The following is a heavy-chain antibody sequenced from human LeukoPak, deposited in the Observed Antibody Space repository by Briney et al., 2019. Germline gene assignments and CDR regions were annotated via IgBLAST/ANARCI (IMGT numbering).Heavy chain of an antibody. CDR2: IRYDGSNK. CDR3: AKDRPYITSWYGCSTP. D-gene: IGHD6-13*01. Sequence: GGSLRLSCAASGFTFSSYGMHWVRQAPGKGLEWVAFIRYDGSNKYYADSVKGRFTISRDSSRSTLYLQMHSLRAEDTAVYYCAKDRPYITSWYGCSTPWGQGTLVIVSS. V-gene: IGHV3-30*02. CDR1: GFTFSSYG. J-gene: IGHJ5*02.